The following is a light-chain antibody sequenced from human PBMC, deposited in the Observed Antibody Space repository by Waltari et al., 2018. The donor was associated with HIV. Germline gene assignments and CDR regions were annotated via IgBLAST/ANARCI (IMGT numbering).Light chain of an antibody. CDR1: SLRSYY. Sequence: SSELTQDPAVSVALGQTVRITCQGDSLRSYYASWYQQKPGQAPVLVIYGKNNRPSGIPDRVSGSSSGNTASWTITGAQAEDEADYYCNSRDSSGNHHVFGTGTKVTVL. CDR3: NSRDSSGNHHV. CDR2: GKN. J-gene: IGLJ1*01. V-gene: IGLV3-19*01.